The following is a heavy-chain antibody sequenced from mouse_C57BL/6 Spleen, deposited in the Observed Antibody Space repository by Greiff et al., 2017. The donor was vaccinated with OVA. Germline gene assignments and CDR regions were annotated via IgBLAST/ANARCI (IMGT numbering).Heavy chain of an antibody. Sequence: VKLQESGAELVRPGASVTLSCKASGYTFTDYEMHWVKQTPVHGLEWIGAIDPETGGTAYTQKFKGKAILTADKSSSTAYMELRSLTSEDSAVYYCTRFITTPYFDYWGQGTTLTVSS. J-gene: IGHJ2*01. D-gene: IGHD1-1*01. V-gene: IGHV1-15*01. CDR1: GYTFTDYE. CDR2: IDPETGGT. CDR3: TRFITTPYFDY.